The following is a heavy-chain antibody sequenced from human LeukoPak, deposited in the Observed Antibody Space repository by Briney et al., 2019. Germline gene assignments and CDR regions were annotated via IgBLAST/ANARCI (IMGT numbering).Heavy chain of an antibody. V-gene: IGHV4-59*01. J-gene: IGHJ6*04. Sequence: PSETLSLTCTGSGGSIRSYYWSWIRQPPGKGLEWIGYIYYSGSTNYNPSLKSRVTISVDTSKNQFSLKLSSVTAADTAVYYCARVGGGMDVWGKGTTVTVSS. CDR1: GGSIRSYY. CDR3: ARVGGGMDV. CDR2: IYYSGST. D-gene: IGHD3-16*01.